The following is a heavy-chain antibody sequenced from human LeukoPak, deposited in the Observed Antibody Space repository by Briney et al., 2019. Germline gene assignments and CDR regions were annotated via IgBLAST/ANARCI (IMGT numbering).Heavy chain of an antibody. CDR1: GFTFSSYT. V-gene: IGHV3-64*01. Sequence: PGGSLRLSCAASGFTFSSYTMHWVRQAPGKGLEYVSAIISHGGNTHYTNSVKGRFTISRDNSKNTLYLQMNSLRAEDTAVYYCADLEFDYWGQGTLVTVSS. CDR3: ADLEFDY. CDR2: IISHGGNT. J-gene: IGHJ4*02.